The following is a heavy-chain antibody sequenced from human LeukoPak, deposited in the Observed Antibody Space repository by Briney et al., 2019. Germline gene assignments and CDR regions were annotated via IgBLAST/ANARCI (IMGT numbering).Heavy chain of an antibody. D-gene: IGHD3-9*01. CDR1: EFSVSSNY. Sequence: GGSLRLSCAASEFSVSSNYMSWVRQAPGKGLEWVSVIYSGGSTYYADSVKGRFTISRDNSKNTLYLQMNSLRAEDTAVYYCARVYYDILTGYSLSYWYFDLWGRGTLVTVSS. J-gene: IGHJ2*01. CDR2: IYSGGST. V-gene: IGHV3-53*01. CDR3: ARVYYDILTGYSLSYWYFDL.